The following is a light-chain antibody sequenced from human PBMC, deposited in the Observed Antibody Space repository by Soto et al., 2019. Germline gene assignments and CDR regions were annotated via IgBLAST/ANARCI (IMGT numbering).Light chain of an antibody. Sequence: QSALTQPASVSGSPGQSITISCTGTHSDVYGHNYISWYQHHPGKVPKLIIYEASRPPSGVSTRFSGSKSGITASLTISGLQAEDEADYYCSSYTSAGVFGGGTQLTVL. J-gene: IGLJ3*02. CDR3: SSYTSAGV. V-gene: IGLV2-14*01. CDR2: EAS. CDR1: HSDVYGHNY.